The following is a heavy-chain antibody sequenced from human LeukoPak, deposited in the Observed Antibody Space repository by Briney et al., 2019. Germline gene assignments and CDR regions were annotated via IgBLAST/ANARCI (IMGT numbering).Heavy chain of an antibody. J-gene: IGHJ3*02. Sequence: GGSLSLSRAGSLFTFNNSWLHWGRQAPGKGGGWVSRFNTDGTRRYADSVKGRFTISRDNAKNTLFLQMNSLRVEDTAVYFCASPRSGDRGGYHDPCDIWGQGTMVTVSS. V-gene: IGHV3-74*01. CDR3: ASPRSGDRGGYHDPCDI. D-gene: IGHD3-22*01. CDR1: LFTFNNSW. CDR2: FNTDGTR.